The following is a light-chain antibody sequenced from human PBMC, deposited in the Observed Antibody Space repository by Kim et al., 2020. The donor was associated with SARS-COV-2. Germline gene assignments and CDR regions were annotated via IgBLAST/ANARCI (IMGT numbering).Light chain of an antibody. Sequence: ASVGDRVTITCRASQDITTALAWYQQKPVKTPKLLMYDVSTLESGVPSRFSGSGSGTDFTLTIGSLQPEDFATYYCQQFKNYPRTFGQGTKVDIK. V-gene: IGKV1D-13*01. J-gene: IGKJ1*01. CDR3: QQFKNYPRT. CDR2: DVS. CDR1: QDITTA.